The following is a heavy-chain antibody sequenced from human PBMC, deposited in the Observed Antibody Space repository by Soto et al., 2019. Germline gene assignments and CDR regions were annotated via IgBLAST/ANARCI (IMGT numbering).Heavy chain of an antibody. CDR3: AKGDNLGPKTGYAFDP. J-gene: IGHJ5*02. D-gene: IGHD5-12*01. CDR2: TYFRSKWYS. V-gene: IGHV6-1*01. CDR1: GDSVSSNTAS. Sequence: SQTLSLTCAISGDSVSSNTASWNWIRQSPSRGLEWLGRTYFRSKWYSDYDVSVKSRIIINPDTSNNQFSLQLNSVTPEDTAVYFCAKGDNLGPKTGYAFDPWGQGIMVTVSS.